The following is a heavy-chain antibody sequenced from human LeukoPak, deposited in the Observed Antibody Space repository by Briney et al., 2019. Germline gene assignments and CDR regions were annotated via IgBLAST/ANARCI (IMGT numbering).Heavy chain of an antibody. CDR1: GGSISSGGYS. J-gene: IGHJ4*02. Sequence: SETLSLTCAVSGGSISSGGYSWSWIRQPPGKGLEWIGYIYHSGSTYYNPSLKSRVTISVDRSKSQFSLKLSSVTAADTAVYYCARETYDSSGYYSFYFDYWGQGTLVTVSS. V-gene: IGHV4-30-2*01. D-gene: IGHD3-22*01. CDR2: IYHSGST. CDR3: ARETYDSSGYYSFYFDY.